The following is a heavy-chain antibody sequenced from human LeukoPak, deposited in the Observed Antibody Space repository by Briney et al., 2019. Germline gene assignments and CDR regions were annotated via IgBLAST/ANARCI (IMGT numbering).Heavy chain of an antibody. D-gene: IGHD1-1*01. V-gene: IGHV1-2*02. CDR3: ARNDAAAPYYYYYMDV. CDR1: GYTFTSYG. J-gene: IGHJ6*03. CDR2: INPNSGGT. Sequence: GASVKVSCKASGYTFTSYGISWVRQAPGQGLEWMGWINPNSGGTNYAQKFQGRVTMTRDTSISTAYMELSRLRSDDTAVYYCARNDAAAPYYYYYMDVWGKGTTVTVSS.